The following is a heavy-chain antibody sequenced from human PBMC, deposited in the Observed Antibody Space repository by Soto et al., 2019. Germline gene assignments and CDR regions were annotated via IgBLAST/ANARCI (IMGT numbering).Heavy chain of an antibody. CDR2: ISANSDDI. D-gene: IGHD3-16*01. J-gene: IGHJ5*02. Sequence: GGVPRLSCEASGFTFGDYAMHWVRQAPGKGLQWVSSISANSDDIVYADSVKGRFTISRDNPKNSLYLQMNSLRTEDTAFYYCAKDLGSYAYTWFHPWGQGALVTVSS. CDR1: GFTFGDYA. V-gene: IGHV3-9*01. CDR3: AKDLGSYAYTWFHP.